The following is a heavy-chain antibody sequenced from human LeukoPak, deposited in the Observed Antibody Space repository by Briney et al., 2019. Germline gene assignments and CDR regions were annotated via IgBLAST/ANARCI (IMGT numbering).Heavy chain of an antibody. CDR3: ARDRLYGDDYVWGSYRLTDY. CDR1: GGTFSSYA. D-gene: IGHD3-16*02. Sequence: SMKVSCKASGGTFSSYAISWERQAPGQGLEWMGGIIPIFGTANYAQKFQGRVTITADESTSTAYMELSSLRSEDTAVYYCARDRLYGDDYVWGSYRLTDYWGQGTLVTVSS. CDR2: IIPIFGTA. V-gene: IGHV1-69*01. J-gene: IGHJ4*02.